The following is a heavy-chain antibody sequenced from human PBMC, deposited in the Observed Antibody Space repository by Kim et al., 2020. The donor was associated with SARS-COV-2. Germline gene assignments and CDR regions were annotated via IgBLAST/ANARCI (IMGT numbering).Heavy chain of an antibody. J-gene: IGHJ4*02. CDR3: AKAFAGFNIAFDY. V-gene: IGHV3-23*01. Sequence: GGSLRLSCAASGFTFTNDAMSWVRQAPGKGLEWVSSISGSGDIIHYAESVKGRFTISRDNSKNTLDLQMNSLRAEDTAVYFCAKAFAGFNIAFDYWGQGTPVTVSS. D-gene: IGHD6-13*01. CDR2: ISGSGDII. CDR1: GFTFTNDA.